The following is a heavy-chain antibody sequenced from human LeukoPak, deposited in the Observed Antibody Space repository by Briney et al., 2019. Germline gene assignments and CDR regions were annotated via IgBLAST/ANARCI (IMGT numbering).Heavy chain of an antibody. D-gene: IGHD2-2*01. J-gene: IGHJ6*02. V-gene: IGHV3-30*18. CDR3: AKEVVPAHYHYYYGMDV. CDR1: GFTFSSYV. Sequence: PGGSLRLSCAASGFTFSSYVMHWVRQAPGKGLEWVAVISYDGSNKYYADSVKGRFTISRDNSKNTLYLQMNSLRAEDTAVYYCAKEVVPAHYHYYYGMDVWGQGTTVTVSS. CDR2: ISYDGSNK.